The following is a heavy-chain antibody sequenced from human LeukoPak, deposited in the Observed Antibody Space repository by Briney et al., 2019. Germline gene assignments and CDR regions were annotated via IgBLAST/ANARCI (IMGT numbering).Heavy chain of an antibody. Sequence: GGSLRLSCADSGFTFSSYGMHWVRQAPGKGLEWVAVISYDGSNKYYADSVKGRFTISRDNSKNTLYLQMNSLRAEDTAVYYCAKTPVAGYFDYWGQGTLVTVSS. V-gene: IGHV3-30*18. CDR2: ISYDGSNK. CDR3: AKTPVAGYFDY. D-gene: IGHD6-19*01. J-gene: IGHJ4*02. CDR1: GFTFSSYG.